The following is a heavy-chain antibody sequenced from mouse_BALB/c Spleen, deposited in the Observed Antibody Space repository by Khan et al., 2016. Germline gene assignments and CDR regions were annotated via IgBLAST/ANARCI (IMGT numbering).Heavy chain of an antibody. J-gene: IGHJ3*01. CDR1: GYSFIDYN. CDR2: IDPYNGGT. V-gene: IGHV1S135*01. D-gene: IGHD1-1*01. CDR3: AKDYYGSSYGSLFAY. Sequence: VQLQQSGPELVKPGASVKVSCKASGYSFIDYNMYWVKQSHGKSLEWIGYIDPYNGGTNYNQKFKDKATLTVDKSSSTAFMHLNSLTSEDSAVYYCAKDYYGSSYGSLFAYWGQGTLVTVSA.